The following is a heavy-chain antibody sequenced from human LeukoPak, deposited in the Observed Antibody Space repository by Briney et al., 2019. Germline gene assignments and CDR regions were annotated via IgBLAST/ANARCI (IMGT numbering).Heavy chain of an antibody. CDR2: IRSDGSDK. CDR1: GFTFSNYG. V-gene: IGHV3-30*02. CDR3: AKVVTDAAGY. Sequence: GGSLRLSCGVSGFTFSNYGMHWVRQAPGKGLEWVAFIRSDGSDKYYADSVKGRFTTSRDNAKNSLYLQMNSLRAEDTAVYYCAKVVTDAAGYWGQGTLVTVSS. J-gene: IGHJ4*02. D-gene: IGHD5-18*01.